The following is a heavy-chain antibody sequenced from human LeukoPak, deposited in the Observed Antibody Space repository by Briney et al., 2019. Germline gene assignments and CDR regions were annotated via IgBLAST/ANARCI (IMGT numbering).Heavy chain of an antibody. J-gene: IGHJ4*02. Sequence: GGSLRLSCAASGFTFDDYAMHWVRQAPGKGLEWVSGISWNSGSIGYADSVKGRFTISRDNAKNSLYLQMNSLRAEDTALYYCAKDRGYGRYYYDSSGYITFAGFDYWGQGTLVTVSS. CDR1: GFTFDDYA. V-gene: IGHV3-9*01. D-gene: IGHD3-22*01. CDR3: AKDRGYGRYYYDSSGYITFAGFDY. CDR2: ISWNSGSI.